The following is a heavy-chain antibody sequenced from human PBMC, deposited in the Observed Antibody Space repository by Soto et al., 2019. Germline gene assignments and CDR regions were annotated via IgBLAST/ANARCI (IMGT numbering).Heavy chain of an antibody. J-gene: IGHJ6*02. CDR2: IYYSGST. CDR1: GGSISSGGYY. CDR3: AASCVCCGGFNYYGMDV. D-gene: IGHD2-21*01. Sequence: QVQLQESGPGLVKPSQTLSLTCTVSGGSISSGGYYWSWIRQHPGKGLEWIGYIYYSGSTYYNPSLKSRVTISVDTSKNQFSRKLSSVTAADTAVYYCAASCVCCGGFNYYGMDVWGQGTTVTVSS. V-gene: IGHV4-31*03.